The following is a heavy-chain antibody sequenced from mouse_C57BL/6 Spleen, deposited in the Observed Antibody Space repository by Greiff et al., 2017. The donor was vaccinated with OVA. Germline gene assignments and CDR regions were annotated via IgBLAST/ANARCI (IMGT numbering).Heavy chain of an antibody. D-gene: IGHD2-3*01. CDR1: GFTFTDYY. CDR3: ASLYDGLDY. CDR2: IRNKANGYTT. V-gene: IGHV7-3*01. Sequence: EVQLVESGGGLVQPGGSLSLSCAASGFTFTDYYMSWVRQPPGKALEWLGFIRNKANGYTTEYSASVKGRFTISRDNSQSILYLQMNALRAEDSATYYCASLYDGLDYWGQGTTLTVSS. J-gene: IGHJ2*01.